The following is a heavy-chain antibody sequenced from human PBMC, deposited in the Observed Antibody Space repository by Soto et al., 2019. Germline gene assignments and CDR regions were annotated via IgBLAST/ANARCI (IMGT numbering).Heavy chain of an antibody. CDR3: AVWVYSSSSLYYYCYMDV. Sequence: QLQLQESGPGLVKPSETLSLTCTVSGGSISSSSYYWGWIRQPPGKGLELIGSIYYSGSTYYNPSLKRRVTISVDTSKNQFSLKLSSVTAADTAVYYCAVWVYSSSSLYYYCYMDVWGKGTTVTVSS. CDR1: GGSISSSSYY. J-gene: IGHJ6*03. V-gene: IGHV4-39*01. D-gene: IGHD6-13*01. CDR2: IYYSGST.